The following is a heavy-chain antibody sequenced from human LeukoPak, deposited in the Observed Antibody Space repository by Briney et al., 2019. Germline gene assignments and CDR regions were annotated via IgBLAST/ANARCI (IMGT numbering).Heavy chain of an antibody. CDR2: ISSSSSYV. J-gene: IGHJ4*02. Sequence: PGGSLRLSCAASEFTLTIYTMNWVRQAPGKGLEWVSSISSSSSYVYYADSLKGRFTISRDNAKNSLYLQMNSLRAEDTAVYYCARDPVELGWGCYFDYWGQGTLVTVSS. CDR1: EFTLTIYT. D-gene: IGHD7-27*01. V-gene: IGHV3-21*01. CDR3: ARDPVELGWGCYFDY.